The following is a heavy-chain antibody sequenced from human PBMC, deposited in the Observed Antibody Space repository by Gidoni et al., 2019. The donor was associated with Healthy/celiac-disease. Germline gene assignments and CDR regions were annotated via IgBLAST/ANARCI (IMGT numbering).Heavy chain of an antibody. CDR1: GYTFTSYG. J-gene: IGHJ4*02. CDR2: LSAYNGNT. D-gene: IGHD2-15*01. V-gene: IGHV1-18*01. Sequence: QVQLVQSGSEVKKPGASAKVSCTASGYTFTSYGMSWVRQAPGQGLEWMGWLSAYNGNTNYAQKLQGRVTMTTDTATSTAYVELRSLRSDDTAVYYSASDELYYFDYWGQGTLVTVSS. CDR3: ASDELYYFDY.